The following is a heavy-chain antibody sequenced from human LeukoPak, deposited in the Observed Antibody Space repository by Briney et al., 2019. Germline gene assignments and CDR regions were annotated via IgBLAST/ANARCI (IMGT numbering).Heavy chain of an antibody. CDR2: IYYSGST. J-gene: IGHJ4*02. D-gene: IGHD3-10*01. V-gene: IGHV4-59*08. Sequence: SETLSLTCTVSGGSISSYYWSWIRQPPGKGLEWIGYIYYSGSTYYNPSLKSRVTISVDTSKNQFSLKLSSVTAADTAVYYCARPLYGSGPYYFDYWGQGTLVTVSS. CDR1: GGSISSYY. CDR3: ARPLYGSGPYYFDY.